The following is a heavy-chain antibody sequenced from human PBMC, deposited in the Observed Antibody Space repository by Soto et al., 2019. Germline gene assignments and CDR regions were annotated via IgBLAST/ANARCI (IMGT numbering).Heavy chain of an antibody. J-gene: IGHJ2*01. Sequence: ASVKVSCKASGYTFTSYAMHWVRQAPGQRLEWMGWINAGNGNTKYSQKFQGRVTITRDTSASTAYMELSSLRSEDTAVYYCARGGSLYWYFDLWGRGTLVPVSP. D-gene: IGHD1-26*01. V-gene: IGHV1-3*01. CDR3: ARGGSLYWYFDL. CDR1: GYTFTSYA. CDR2: INAGNGNT.